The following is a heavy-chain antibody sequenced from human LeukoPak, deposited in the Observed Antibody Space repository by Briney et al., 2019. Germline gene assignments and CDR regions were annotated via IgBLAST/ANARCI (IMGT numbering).Heavy chain of an antibody. CDR2: IKSKTDGGTT. J-gene: IGHJ5*02. Sequence: GGSLRLSCAASGFTFSNAWMSWVRQAPGKGLEWVGRIKSKTDGGTTDYAAPVKGRFTISRDDSKNTLYLQMNSLKTEDTAVYYCTTLAGSGSYYNFSPWGREPWSPSPQ. D-gene: IGHD3-10*01. CDR3: TTLAGSGSYYNFSP. CDR1: GFTFSNAW. V-gene: IGHV3-15*01.